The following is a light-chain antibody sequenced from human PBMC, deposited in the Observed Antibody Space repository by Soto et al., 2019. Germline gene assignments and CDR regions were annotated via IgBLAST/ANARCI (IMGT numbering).Light chain of an antibody. CDR3: QQYGSSPYT. V-gene: IGKV3-20*01. Sequence: EIVLTQSPGTLSLSPGERATLSCRASQSVSNSYLAWYQQKPGQAPRLLIYGASSRATGIPDRFSGSGSGTYFTLTIAGLEPEDFAVYYGQQYGSSPYTFGQGTELEIK. CDR1: QSVSNSY. J-gene: IGKJ2*01. CDR2: GAS.